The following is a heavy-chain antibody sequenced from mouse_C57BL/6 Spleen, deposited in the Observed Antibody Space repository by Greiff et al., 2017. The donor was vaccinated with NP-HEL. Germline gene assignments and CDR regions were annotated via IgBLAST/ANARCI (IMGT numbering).Heavy chain of an antibody. J-gene: IGHJ1*03. D-gene: IGHD1-1*01. CDR1: GYTFTDYN. V-gene: IGHV1-18*01. CDR3: ARGDYGSSFLPVFDV. Sequence: VQLKESGPELVKPGASVKIPCKASGYTFTDYNMDWVKQSHGTSLEWIGDINPNNGGTIYNQKFKGKATLTVDKSSSTAYMELRSLTSEDTAVYYCARGDYGSSFLPVFDVWGTGTTVTVSS. CDR2: INPNNGGT.